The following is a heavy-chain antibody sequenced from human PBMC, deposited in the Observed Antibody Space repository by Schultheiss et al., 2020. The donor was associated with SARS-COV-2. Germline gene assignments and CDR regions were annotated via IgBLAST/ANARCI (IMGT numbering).Heavy chain of an antibody. CDR3: ARGQDSGEQTGSDY. Sequence: ASVKVSCKASGYTFTSYGISWVRQAPGQGLEWMGWINPNSGGTNYAQKFQGWVTMTRDTSISTAYMELSRLRSDDTAVYYCARGQDSGEQTGSDYWGQGTLVTVSS. D-gene: IGHD7-27*01. CDR2: INPNSGGT. J-gene: IGHJ4*02. V-gene: IGHV1-2*04. CDR1: GYTFTSYG.